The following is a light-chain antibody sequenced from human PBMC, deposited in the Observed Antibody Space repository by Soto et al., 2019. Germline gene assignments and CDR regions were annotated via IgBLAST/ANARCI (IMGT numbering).Light chain of an antibody. CDR3: QSYNDWPFA. CDR2: GVS. Sequence: DIVLTQSPATLSVSPGDTVTLSCRASESLFGFLAWYQQKPGQAPRLLMYGVSTRATGIPARFSGGGSATDFTLTISCLQSEDSAFYFCQSYNDWPFASGLGTRLEI. CDR1: ESLFGF. V-gene: IGKV3-15*01. J-gene: IGKJ2*01.